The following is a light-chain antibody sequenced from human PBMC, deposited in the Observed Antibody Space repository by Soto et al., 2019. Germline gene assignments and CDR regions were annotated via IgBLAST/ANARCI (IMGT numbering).Light chain of an antibody. CDR1: QSVLYRSNNKNY. V-gene: IGKV4-1*01. Sequence: DIVMTQSPDSLAVSLGERATINCKSSQSVLYRSNNKNYLAWYQQKPGQPPKLLIYWASTRQSGVPDRFSGSGSGKDFTLTISSLQAEDVAVYYCQQYYITPPHTFGGGTMVEIK. J-gene: IGKJ4*01. CDR3: QQYYITPPHT. CDR2: WAS.